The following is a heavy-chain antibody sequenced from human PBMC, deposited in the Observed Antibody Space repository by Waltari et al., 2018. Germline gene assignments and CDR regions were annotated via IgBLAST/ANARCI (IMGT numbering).Heavy chain of an antibody. D-gene: IGHD1-26*01. Sequence: EVLLMESGGGLVKPGGSLRLSCAVSGFMFNTYALHWVRQAPGKGPEWVSMITRSASFIYYANSVKGRFTVSRDDAEKSLFLQMDSLTVEDTAVYYCARSSPQGTPGGIDHWGQGTLVTVSS. CDR1: GFMFNTYA. CDR2: ITRSASFI. V-gene: IGHV3-21*01. CDR3: ARSSPQGTPGGIDH. J-gene: IGHJ5*02.